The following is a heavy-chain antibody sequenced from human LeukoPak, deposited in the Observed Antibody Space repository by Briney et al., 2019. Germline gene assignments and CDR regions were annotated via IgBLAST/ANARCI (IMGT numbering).Heavy chain of an antibody. J-gene: IGHJ4*02. CDR1: GYTFTAYN. CDR2: VTPSSGAT. Sequence: ASVKVSCKASGYTFTAYNIHWVRQAPGQGPEWMGWVTPSSGATDYAQQFQGWVTMTRDTSISTAYMELSRLRSDDTAVYYCARGVATIGGVRYYFDYWGQGTLVTVSS. D-gene: IGHD5-12*01. CDR3: ARGVATIGGVRYYFDY. V-gene: IGHV1-2*04.